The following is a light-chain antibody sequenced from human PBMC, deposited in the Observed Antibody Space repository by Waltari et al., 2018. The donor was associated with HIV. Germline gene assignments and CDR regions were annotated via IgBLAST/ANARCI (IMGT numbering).Light chain of an antibody. CDR1: RHDVGGSHY. Sequence: SALTPPPSASGSPGQSVPLPSTGTRHDVGGSHYVSWYQQHPGKAPTRMICDGSQRPSGVPHRVSGSKSGNTASLTVSGLQAEDEADYYCSSDAGRNVLFGGGTKLTVL. CDR2: DGS. CDR3: SSDAGRNVL. J-gene: IGLJ2*01. V-gene: IGLV2-8*01.